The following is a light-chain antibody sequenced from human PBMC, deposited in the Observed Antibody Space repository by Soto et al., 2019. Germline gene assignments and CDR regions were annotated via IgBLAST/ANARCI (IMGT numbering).Light chain of an antibody. CDR2: TAS. CDR3: QQSSSTPRT. Sequence: DIQMTQSPSSLSASVGDRVTITCRASQSINRYLNWYQQKPGKAPKLLIYTASSLQSGVPSRFSGSGSGTDFTLTISSLQPEDFATYYCQQSSSTPRTFCQGTKLEIK. V-gene: IGKV1-39*01. CDR1: QSINRY. J-gene: IGKJ2*01.